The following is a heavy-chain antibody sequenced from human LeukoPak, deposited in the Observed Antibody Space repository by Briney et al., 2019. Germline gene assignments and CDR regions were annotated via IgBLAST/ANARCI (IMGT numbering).Heavy chain of an antibody. D-gene: IGHD7-27*01. CDR2: ITTSDGNT. J-gene: IGHJ4*02. CDR1: GFTFSSYT. CDR3: AKDGGLWVSAHWGDS. Sequence: GGSLRLSCAASGFTFSSYTMSWVRQAPGKGLEWVSTITTSDGNTYYADSVKGRFTISRDNSKNTLFLQMNSLRAEDTAVYYCAKDGGLWVSAHWGDSWGRGTLVTVSS. V-gene: IGHV3-23*01.